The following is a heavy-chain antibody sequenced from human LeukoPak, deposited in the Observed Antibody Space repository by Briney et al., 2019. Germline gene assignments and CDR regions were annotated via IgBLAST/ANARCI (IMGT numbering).Heavy chain of an antibody. CDR3: AKDMKCDSSGYYYVGIDY. D-gene: IGHD3-22*01. J-gene: IGHJ4*02. V-gene: IGHV3-43*02. Sequence: PGGSLRLSCAASGFTFDDYAMHWVPQAPGKGLEWVSLISGDGGSTYYADSVKGRFTISRDNSKNSLYLQMNSLRTEDTALYYCAKDMKCDSSGYYYVGIDYWGQGTLVTVSS. CDR1: GFTFDDYA. CDR2: ISGDGGST.